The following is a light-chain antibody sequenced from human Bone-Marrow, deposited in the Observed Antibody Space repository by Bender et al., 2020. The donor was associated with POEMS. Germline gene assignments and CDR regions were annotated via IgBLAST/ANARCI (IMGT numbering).Light chain of an antibody. V-gene: IGLV2-11*01. CDR3: QSYDRSLGGWV. Sequence: QSALTQPRSVSGSPGQSVTISCTGASSDVGNYNYVSWYQQHPGKAPKLMIYDVSKRPSGVPDRFSGSKSGTSASLAITGLQADDEAEYFCQSYDRSLGGWVFGGGTKVTVL. CDR2: DVS. J-gene: IGLJ3*02. CDR1: SSDVGNYNY.